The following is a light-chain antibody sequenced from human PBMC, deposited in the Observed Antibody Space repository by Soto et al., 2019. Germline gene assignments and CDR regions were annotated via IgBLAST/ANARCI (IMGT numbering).Light chain of an antibody. CDR2: DAS. CDR1: QGISSY. V-gene: IGKV1-9*01. J-gene: IGKJ1*01. Sequence: EIQLTQSPSFLSASVGDRVTITCRASQGISSYLAWYQQKPGKAPKLLIYDASTWQSGVPSRFSGSGSGTEFTLTISSLQPEDFATYYCQQLNSYPWTFGQGTKVEIK. CDR3: QQLNSYPWT.